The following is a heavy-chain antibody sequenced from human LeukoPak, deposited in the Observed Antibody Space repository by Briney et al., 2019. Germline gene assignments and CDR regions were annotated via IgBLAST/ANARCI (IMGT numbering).Heavy chain of an antibody. J-gene: IGHJ4*02. V-gene: IGHV1-2*02. CDR3: ARAYYYDSSPEDY. Sequence: ASVTVSFKASGYTFTGYYMHWVRQAPGQGLEWMGWINPNSGGTNYAQKFQGRVTMTRDTSISTAYMELSRLRSDDTAVYYCARAYYYDSSPEDYWGQGTLVTVSS. CDR1: GYTFTGYY. CDR2: INPNSGGT. D-gene: IGHD3-22*01.